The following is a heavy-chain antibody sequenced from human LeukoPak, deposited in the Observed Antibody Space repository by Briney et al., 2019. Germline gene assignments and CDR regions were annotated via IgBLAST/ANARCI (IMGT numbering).Heavy chain of an antibody. CDR2: IYTSGST. J-gene: IGHJ4*02. V-gene: IGHV4-4*07. CDR3: AREAIVVVPAARYFDY. CDR1: GGSISSYY. Sequence: SETLSLTCTVSGGSISSYYWSWIRQPAGKGLEWIGRIYTSGSTNYNPSLKSRVTMSVDTSKNQFSLKLSSVTAADTAVYYCAREAIVVVPAARYFDYWGQGTLVTVSS. D-gene: IGHD2-2*01.